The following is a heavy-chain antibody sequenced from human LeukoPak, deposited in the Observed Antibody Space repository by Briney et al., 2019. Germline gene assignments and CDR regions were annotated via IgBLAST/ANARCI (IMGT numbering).Heavy chain of an antibody. J-gene: IGHJ4*02. Sequence: PGGSLRLSCAASGFIFSNYAMHWVRQAPGKGLEWVAVISYDGTNKYYADSVKGRFTTSRDNAKNSLYLQMNSLRAEDTAVYYCAKDRHGSGSYAPFDYWGQGTLVTVSS. CDR3: AKDRHGSGSYAPFDY. CDR1: GFIFSNYA. CDR2: ISYDGTNK. V-gene: IGHV3-30-3*01. D-gene: IGHD3-10*01.